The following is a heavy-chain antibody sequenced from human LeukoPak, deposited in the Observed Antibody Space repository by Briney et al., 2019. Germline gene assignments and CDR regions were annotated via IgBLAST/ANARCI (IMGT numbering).Heavy chain of an antibody. D-gene: IGHD3-10*01. CDR1: GGSNYY. Sequence: PSETLSLTCTVSGGSNYYWGWIRQPPGKGLEWIGSIYYSGSTYYNPSLKSRVTISVDTSKNQFSLKLSSVTAADTAVYYCARGYYYGSTEPYWYFDLWGRGTLVTVSS. CDR3: ARGYYYGSTEPYWYFDL. CDR2: IYYSGST. J-gene: IGHJ2*01. V-gene: IGHV4-39*07.